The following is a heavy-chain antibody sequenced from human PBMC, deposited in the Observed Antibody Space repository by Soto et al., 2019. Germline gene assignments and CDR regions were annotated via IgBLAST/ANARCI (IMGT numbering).Heavy chain of an antibody. CDR1: GYTFTSYD. J-gene: IGHJ3*02. Sequence: ASVKVSCKASGYTFTSYDINWVRQATGQGLEWMGWMNPNSGNTGYAQKFQGRVIMTSNTSTSTAYMELSSLRSEDTAVYYCARGCYYDSNAFDIWGQGTMVTVSS. CDR2: MNPNSGNT. CDR3: ARGCYYDSNAFDI. D-gene: IGHD3-22*01. V-gene: IGHV1-8*01.